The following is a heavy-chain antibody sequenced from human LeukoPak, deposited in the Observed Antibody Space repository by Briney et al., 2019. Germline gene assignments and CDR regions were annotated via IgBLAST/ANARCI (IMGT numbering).Heavy chain of an antibody. CDR2: ISSSSSYI. CDR1: GFTFSSYS. Sequence: GGSLRLSCAASGFTFSSYSTNWVRQAPGKGLEWVSSISSSSSYIYYADSVKGRFTISRDNAKNSLYLQMNSLRAEDTAVYYCARGGSLEGLSYGSGIEDWFDPWGQGTLVTVSS. V-gene: IGHV3-21*01. D-gene: IGHD3-10*01. CDR3: ARGGSLEGLSYGSGIEDWFDP. J-gene: IGHJ5*02.